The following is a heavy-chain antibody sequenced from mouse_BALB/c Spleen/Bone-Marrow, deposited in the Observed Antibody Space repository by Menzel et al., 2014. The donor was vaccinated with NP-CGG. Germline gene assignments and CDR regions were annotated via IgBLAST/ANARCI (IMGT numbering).Heavy chain of an antibody. CDR3: VYGYAMDY. CDR2: IRSKSNNYAT. CDR1: GFTFNTYA. V-gene: IGHV10-1*02. J-gene: IGHJ4*01. D-gene: IGHD2-2*01. Sequence: EVKVEESGGGLVQPKGSLKLSCAASGFTFNTYAMNWVRQAPGKGLEWVARIRSKSNNYATYYADSVKDRFTISRDDSQSMLYLQMNNLKTEDTAMYYCVYGYAMDYWGQRTSVTVSS.